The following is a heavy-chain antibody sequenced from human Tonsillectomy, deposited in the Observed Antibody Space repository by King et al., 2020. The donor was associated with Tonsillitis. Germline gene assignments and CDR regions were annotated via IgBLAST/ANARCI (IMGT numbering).Heavy chain of an antibody. CDR1: GWSVRGSF. CDR2: INHSGST. V-gene: IGHV4-34*01. D-gene: IGHD1-26*01. CDR3: AREQVGATYFDY. J-gene: IGHJ4*02. Sequence: VQLQQWVAGLLKPSWILFLTFAVYGWSVRGSFWSWILQPPGKGLEWIWEINHSGSTNSNPSPKSRVTISVATSKNQFSLKVSSVTAADTAVYYCAREQVGATYFDYWGQGSLVTVSS.